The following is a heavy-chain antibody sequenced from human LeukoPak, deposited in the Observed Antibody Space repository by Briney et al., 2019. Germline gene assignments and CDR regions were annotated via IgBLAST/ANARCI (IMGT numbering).Heavy chain of an antibody. J-gene: IGHJ4*02. Sequence: SETLSLTCTVSGGSISSSSYYWGWIRQPPGKGLEWIGSIYYSGSTYYNPSLKSRVTISVDTSKNQFSLKLSSVNAADTAVYYCARDRARWEGTRYLDYWGQGTLVTVSS. V-gene: IGHV4-39*07. CDR2: IYYSGST. CDR3: ARDRARWEGTRYLDY. D-gene: IGHD1-26*01. CDR1: GGSISSSSYY.